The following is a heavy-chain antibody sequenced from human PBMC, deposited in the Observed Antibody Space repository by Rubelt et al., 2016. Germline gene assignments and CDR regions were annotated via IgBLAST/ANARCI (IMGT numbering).Heavy chain of an antibody. CDR2: LNHSGST. V-gene: IGHV4-34*01. Sequence: QVQLQQWGAGLLKPSETLSLTCAVYGGSFSGYYWSWIRQPPGKGLEWIGELNHSGSTNDNPPLKSRVTISVDTSKNQFSLKLSSVTAADTAVYYCARESPDAFDIWGQGTMVTVSS. CDR1: GGSFSGYY. CDR3: ARESPDAFDI. J-gene: IGHJ3*02.